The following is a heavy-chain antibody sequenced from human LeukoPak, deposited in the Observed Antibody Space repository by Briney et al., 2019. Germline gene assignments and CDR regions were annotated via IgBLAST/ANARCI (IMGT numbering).Heavy chain of an antibody. Sequence: SETLSLTCAVSGYSMRGGDYRDWIRQSPGKGLEWIGSIYHSGSTHYNPSLKSRVTISVDTSKNQFSLMLNSVTAADTAVYYCARNRSVTTTPGFDHWGQGTLVTVSS. J-gene: IGHJ4*02. CDR3: ARNRSVTTTPGFDH. CDR1: GYSMRGGDY. V-gene: IGHV4-38-2*01. CDR2: IYHSGST. D-gene: IGHD4-17*01.